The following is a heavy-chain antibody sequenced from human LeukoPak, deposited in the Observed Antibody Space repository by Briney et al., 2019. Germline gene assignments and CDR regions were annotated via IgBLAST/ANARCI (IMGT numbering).Heavy chain of an antibody. CDR2: INPNSGGT. Sequence: ASVKVSCKASGYTFTGYYMHGGRQAPGQGLEWRGWINPNSGGTNYAQKFQGRVTMTRDTSISTAYMELSRLRSDDTAVYYCARDVYCSSTSCARFDPWGQGTLVTVSS. V-gene: IGHV1-2*02. CDR3: ARDVYCSSTSCARFDP. D-gene: IGHD2-2*01. J-gene: IGHJ5*02. CDR1: GYTFTGYY.